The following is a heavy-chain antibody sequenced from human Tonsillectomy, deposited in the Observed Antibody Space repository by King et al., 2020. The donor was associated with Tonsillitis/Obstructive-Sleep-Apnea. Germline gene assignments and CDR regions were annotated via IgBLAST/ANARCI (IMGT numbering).Heavy chain of an antibody. CDR3: VRDDKDGRHLDY. CDR2: INPSDNIT. V-gene: IGHV1-46*01. CDR1: GYTFTANY. Sequence: EQLVQSGAEVKKPGASVKVSCKASGYTFTANYIHWVRQAPGQGLEWLGIINPSDNITTYAQRFQGRVTMTSDTSTSTVNLELSRLRSEDTAVYYCVRDDKDGRHLDYWGQGSLVTVSS. J-gene: IGHJ4*02. D-gene: IGHD2-15*01.